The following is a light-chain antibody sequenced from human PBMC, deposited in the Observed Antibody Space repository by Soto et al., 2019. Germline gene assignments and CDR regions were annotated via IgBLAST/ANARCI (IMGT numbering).Light chain of an antibody. J-gene: IGKJ5*01. CDR1: QSISSSY. CDR3: QQYDNSPIT. CDR2: GAS. Sequence: EIVLTQSPGTLSLSPGERATLSCRASQSISSSYFAWYPQKPGQAPRVLIYGASSRATGIPDRFGGGGSGTDFALTISRLEPEYFAGYSCQQYDNSPITFGQGTGLE. V-gene: IGKV3-20*01.